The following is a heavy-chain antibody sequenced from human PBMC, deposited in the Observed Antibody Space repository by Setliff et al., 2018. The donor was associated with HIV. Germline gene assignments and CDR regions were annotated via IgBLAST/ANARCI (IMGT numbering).Heavy chain of an antibody. V-gene: IGHV3-9*01. J-gene: IGHJ4*02. Sequence: PGGSLRLSCTASGFTFDDYGLHWVRQIPGKGLEWVASISWDGANLGYADSVKGRFTISRDNAKNSLYLQMNSLRAEDTAVYYCASRSDYWGQGTLVTVSS. CDR2: ISWDGANL. CDR3: ASRSDY. CDR1: GFTFDDYG.